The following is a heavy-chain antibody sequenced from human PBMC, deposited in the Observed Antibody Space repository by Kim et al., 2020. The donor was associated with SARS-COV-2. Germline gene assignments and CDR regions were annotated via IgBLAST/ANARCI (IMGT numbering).Heavy chain of an antibody. CDR3: AKDPLFNSGSYGRLKYYFDY. CDR2: ISYDGSNK. J-gene: IGHJ4*02. D-gene: IGHD1-26*01. Sequence: GGSLRLSCAASGFTFSSYGMHWVRQAPGKGLEWVAVISYDGSNKYYADSVKGRFTISRDNSKNTLYLQMNSLRAEDTAVYYCAKDPLFNSGSYGRLKYYFDYWGQGTLVTVS. CDR1: GFTFSSYG. V-gene: IGHV3-30*18.